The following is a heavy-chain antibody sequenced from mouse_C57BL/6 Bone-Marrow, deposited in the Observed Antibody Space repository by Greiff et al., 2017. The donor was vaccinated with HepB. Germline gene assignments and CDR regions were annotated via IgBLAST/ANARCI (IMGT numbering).Heavy chain of an antibody. CDR2: ISYDGSN. D-gene: IGHD2-4*01. V-gene: IGHV3-6*01. J-gene: IGHJ2*01. Sequence: EVKLQESGPGLVKPSQSLPLTCSVTGYSITSGYYWNWIRQFPGNKLEWMGYISYDGSNNYNPSLKNRISITRDTSKNQFFLKLNSVTTEDTATYYCARGDDYGDYWGQGTTLTVSS. CDR1: GYSITSGYY. CDR3: ARGDDYGDY.